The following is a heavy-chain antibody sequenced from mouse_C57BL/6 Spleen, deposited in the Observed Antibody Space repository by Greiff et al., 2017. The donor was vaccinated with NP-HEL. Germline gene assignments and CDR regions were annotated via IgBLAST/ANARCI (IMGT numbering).Heavy chain of an antibody. J-gene: IGHJ3*01. D-gene: IGHD2-4*01. CDR1: GYTFTSYW. CDR2: IHPTSGST. CDR3: ARSGDYDYTWFAY. Sequence: QVQLQQPGAELVKPGASVKLSCKASGYTFTSYWMHWVKQRPGQGLEWIGMIHPTSGSTNYNEKFKSKATLTVDKSSSTAYMQLSSLTSEDSAVYYCARSGDYDYTWFAYWGQGTLVTVSA. V-gene: IGHV1-64*01.